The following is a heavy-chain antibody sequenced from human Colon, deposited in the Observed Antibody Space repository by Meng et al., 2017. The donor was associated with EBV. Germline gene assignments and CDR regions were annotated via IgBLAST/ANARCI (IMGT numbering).Heavy chain of an antibody. CDR1: GAAISSNNW. V-gene: IGHV4-4*02. CDR3: ARGNAYNAPSFDY. J-gene: IGHJ4*02. D-gene: IGHD5-24*01. CDR2: IYHGGNT. Sequence: QLQEAGPGRGGLSGTLSLTCAGSGAAISSNNWCSWVRQPPGKGLEWIGEIYHGGNTNYNPSLKSRVTISVDRSNDQFSLSLSSVTAADTAVYYCARGNAYNAPSFDYWGQGTLVTVSS.